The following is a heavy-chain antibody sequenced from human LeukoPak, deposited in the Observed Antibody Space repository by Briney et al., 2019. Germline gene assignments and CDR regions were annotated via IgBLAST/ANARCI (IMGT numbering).Heavy chain of an antibody. CDR1: GFTLSIYA. CDR2: ISSSSSYI. V-gene: IGHV3-21*01. J-gene: IGHJ5*02. D-gene: IGHD3-22*01. Sequence: GGSLRLSCAASGFTLSIYAMNWVRQAPGKGLEWVSSISSSSSYIYYADSVKGRFTISRDNAKNSLYLQMNSLRAEDTAVYYCARVIDYYDNWFDPWGQGTLVTVSS. CDR3: ARVIDYYDNWFDP.